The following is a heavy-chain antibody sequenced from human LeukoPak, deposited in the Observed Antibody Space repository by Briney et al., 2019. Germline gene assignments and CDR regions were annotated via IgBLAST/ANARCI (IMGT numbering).Heavy chain of an antibody. CDR1: GFTFSSYG. D-gene: IGHD3-22*01. Sequence: PGGSLRLSCAASGFTFSSYGMSWVRQAPGKGLEWVSAISGSGGSTYYADSVKGRFTISRDNSKNTLYLQMNSLRAEDTAVYYCAKGEAYYDSSGYLDYWGQGTLVTVSS. CDR2: ISGSGGST. J-gene: IGHJ4*02. CDR3: AKGEAYYDSSGYLDY. V-gene: IGHV3-23*01.